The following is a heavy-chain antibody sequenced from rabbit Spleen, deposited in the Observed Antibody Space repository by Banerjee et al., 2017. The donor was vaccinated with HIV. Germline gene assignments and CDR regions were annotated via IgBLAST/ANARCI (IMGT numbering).Heavy chain of an antibody. CDR2: IYTGDGST. J-gene: IGHJ6*01. D-gene: IGHD8-1*01. V-gene: IGHV1S45*01. CDR1: GIDFSSYYY. CDR3: ARDTGSSFSSYGMDL. Sequence: QEQLVEYGGDLVKPGASLTLTCTASGIDFSSYYYMCWVRQAPGKGLEWIGYIYTGDGSTGYASWVNGRFTISKTSSTTVTLQMTSLTVADTATYFCARDTGSSFSSYGMDLWGQGTLVTVS.